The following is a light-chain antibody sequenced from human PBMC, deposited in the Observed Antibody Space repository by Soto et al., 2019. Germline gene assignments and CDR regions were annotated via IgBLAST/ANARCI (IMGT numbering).Light chain of an antibody. CDR3: QQYYSYPRT. V-gene: IGKV1-12*01. CDR1: EDISTW. CDR2: AAS. Sequence: DIQMTQSPSSVSASVGDGVTVTCRSSEDISTWLAWYQQKPGKAPKLLIYAASTLQSGVPSRFSGSGSGTDFTLTISCLQSEDFATYYCQQYYSYPRTFGQGTKVDIK. J-gene: IGKJ1*01.